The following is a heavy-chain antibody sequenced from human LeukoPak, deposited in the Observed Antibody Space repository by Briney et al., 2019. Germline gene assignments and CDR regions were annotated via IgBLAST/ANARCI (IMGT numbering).Heavy chain of an antibody. V-gene: IGHV3-64*01. J-gene: IGHJ2*01. CDR3: AKQANWYFDL. Sequence: QPGGSLRLSCAASGFTFSSYAMHWVRQAPGKGLEYVSAISSNGGSTYYANSVKGRFTISRDNSKNTLYLQMNSLRAEDTAVYYCAKQANWYFDLWGRGTLVTVSS. CDR1: GFTFSSYA. CDR2: ISSNGGST.